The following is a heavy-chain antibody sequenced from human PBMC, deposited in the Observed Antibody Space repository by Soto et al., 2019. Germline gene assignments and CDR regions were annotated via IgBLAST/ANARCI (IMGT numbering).Heavy chain of an antibody. V-gene: IGHV6-1*01. CDR2: TYYRSKWYN. CDR1: GDSVSSNSAA. CDR3: ARDLFPPPREVWYYGMDV. J-gene: IGHJ6*02. Sequence: SQTLSLTCAISGDSVSSNSAAWNWIRQSPSRGLEWLGRTYYRSKWYNDYAVSVKSRITINPDTSKNQFSLQLNSVTPEDTAVYYCARDLFPPPREVWYYGMDVWGQGTTVTVSS. D-gene: IGHD2-21*01.